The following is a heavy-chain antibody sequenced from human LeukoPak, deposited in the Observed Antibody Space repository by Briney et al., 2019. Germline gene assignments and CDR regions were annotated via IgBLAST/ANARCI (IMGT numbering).Heavy chain of an antibody. CDR3: AREIPAVGDSDYLTDDY. V-gene: IGHV1-46*01. Sequence: RASVKVSCKASGYTFTSYYMQWVRQAPGQGLEWMGTINPSGGSTSYAQKFQDRVTMTSDTSTTTFYMELRSLRSEDTAVYYCAREIPAVGDSDYLTDDYWGQGTLVTVSS. J-gene: IGHJ4*02. CDR2: INPSGGST. D-gene: IGHD4-11*01. CDR1: GYTFTSYY.